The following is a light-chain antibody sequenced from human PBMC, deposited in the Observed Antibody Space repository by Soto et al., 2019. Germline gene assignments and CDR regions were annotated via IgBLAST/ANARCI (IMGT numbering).Light chain of an antibody. J-gene: IGLJ1*01. CDR1: SSDIGAYDY. Sequence: QSVLTQPASVSGSPGQSITISCTGTSSDIGAYDYVSWYQQHPGKVPKLMIYEVSKRPSGVPDRFSASKSGNTASLTVSGLQAEDEADYYCTSHGGANNFYVFGPGTKVTVL. CDR3: TSHGGANNFYV. CDR2: EVS. V-gene: IGLV2-8*01.